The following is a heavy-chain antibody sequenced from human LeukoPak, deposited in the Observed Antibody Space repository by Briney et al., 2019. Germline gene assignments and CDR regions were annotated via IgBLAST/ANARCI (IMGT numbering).Heavy chain of an antibody. Sequence: AASVKVSCKASGYTFTGYYMHWVRQAPGQGLEWMGWINPNSGGTNYAQKFQGRVTMTRDTSISTAYMELSRLRSDDTAVYYCARDRGSEYCSSTSCYHYYYYMDVWGKGTTVTVSS. CDR1: GYTFTGYY. CDR3: ARDRGSEYCSSTSCYHYYYYMDV. CDR2: INPNSGGT. V-gene: IGHV1-2*02. D-gene: IGHD2-2*01. J-gene: IGHJ6*03.